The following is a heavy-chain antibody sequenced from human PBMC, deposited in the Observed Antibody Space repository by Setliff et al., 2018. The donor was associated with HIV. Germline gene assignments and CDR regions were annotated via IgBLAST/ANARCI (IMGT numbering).Heavy chain of an antibody. D-gene: IGHD7-27*01. CDR2: IYYSGNT. J-gene: IGHJ4*02. CDR1: GGSINNDIYS. CDR3: ARQGRPGDFDS. V-gene: IGHV4-39*01. Sequence: PSETLSLTCAVYGGSINNDIYSWSWIRQYPGKGLEWIGYIYYSGNTYYNPSLKSRVTISGDTSKKQFSLKLRAVTAADSAVYYCARQGRPGDFDSWGQGTLVTVSS.